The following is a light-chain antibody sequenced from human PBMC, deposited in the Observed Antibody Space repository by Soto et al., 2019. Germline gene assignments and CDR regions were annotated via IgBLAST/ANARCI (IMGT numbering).Light chain of an antibody. V-gene: IGLV1-44*01. CDR3: AAWDDSLNGLYV. CDR1: ISNIGSNT. J-gene: IGLJ1*01. CDR2: SNN. Sequence: QTLLTQPPSASWTPGRRFTISFSGSISNIGSNTVNWYQQLPGTAPKLLIYSNNHRPSGVPDRFYGYKSGTSASLAISGLQSEDEADYYCAAWDDSLNGLYVFGTWTKVPVL.